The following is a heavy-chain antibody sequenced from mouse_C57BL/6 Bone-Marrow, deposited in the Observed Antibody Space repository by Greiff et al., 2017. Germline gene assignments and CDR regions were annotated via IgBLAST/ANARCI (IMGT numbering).Heavy chain of an antibody. CDR3: ARGDTTVVATYPYYYAMDY. D-gene: IGHD1-1*01. Sequence: QVQLQQSGAELMKPGASVKLSCKATGYTFTGYWIEWVKQRPGHGLEWIGEILPGSGSTNYNEKFKGKATFTADTSSNTAYMQLSSLTTEDSAIYYCARGDTTVVATYPYYYAMDYWGQGTSVTVSS. CDR1: GYTFTGYW. V-gene: IGHV1-9*01. J-gene: IGHJ4*01. CDR2: ILPGSGST.